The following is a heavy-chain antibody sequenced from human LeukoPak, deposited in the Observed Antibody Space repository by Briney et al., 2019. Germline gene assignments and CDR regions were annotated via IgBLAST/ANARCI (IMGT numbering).Heavy chain of an antibody. CDR3: AREDEKAAAGNFDY. CDR1: GDSVSRNSAA. D-gene: IGHD6-13*01. CDR2: IYYRSKWYN. J-gene: IGHJ4*02. V-gene: IGHV6-1*01. Sequence: SQTLSLTCALSGDSVSRNSAAWNWIRQSPSRGLEWLGSIYYRSKWYNDYAVSVKSRITINPDTSKNQFSLQLNSVTPEDTAVYYCAREDEKAAAGNFDYWGQGTLVTVSS.